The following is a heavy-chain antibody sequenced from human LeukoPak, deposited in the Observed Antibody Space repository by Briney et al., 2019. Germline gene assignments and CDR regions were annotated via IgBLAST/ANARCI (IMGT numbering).Heavy chain of an antibody. J-gene: IGHJ5*02. Sequence: GASVKVSCKASGYTFTSYDINWVRQATGQGLEWMGWMNPNSGNTGYAQKFQGRVTMTRNTSISTAYMELSSLRSEDTAVYYCARGSRITIFGVVTNNWFDPWAREPWSPSPQ. D-gene: IGHD3-3*01. CDR2: MNPNSGNT. V-gene: IGHV1-8*01. CDR1: GYTFTSYD. CDR3: ARGSRITIFGVVTNNWFDP.